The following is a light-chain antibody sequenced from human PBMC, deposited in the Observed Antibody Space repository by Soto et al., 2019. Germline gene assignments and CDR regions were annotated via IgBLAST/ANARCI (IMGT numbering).Light chain of an antibody. CDR3: QQYGSSPRT. V-gene: IGKV3-15*01. J-gene: IGKJ1*01. CDR2: GAS. CDR1: QSVSSN. Sequence: EIVMTQSPATLSVSPGERVTLSCRASQSVSSNLAWYQQKVGQAPRLLIYGASTRATGIPARFSGSGSGTDFTLTISRLEPEDFAVYYCQQYGSSPRTFGQGTKVDIK.